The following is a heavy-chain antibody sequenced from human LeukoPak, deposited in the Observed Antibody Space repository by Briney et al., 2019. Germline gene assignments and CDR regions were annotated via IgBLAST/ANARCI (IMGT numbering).Heavy chain of an antibody. V-gene: IGHV3-21*01. CDR1: GFTFISYS. J-gene: IGHJ4*02. Sequence: TTGGSLKLSCAASGFTFISYSMNGVRQAPGKGLEWVSSISSSSSYIYYADSVKGRFTISRDNAKNSLYLQMNSLRAEDTAVYYCARPDCSSTSCESSFDYWGQGTLVTVSS. D-gene: IGHD2-2*01. CDR2: ISSSSSYI. CDR3: ARPDCSSTSCESSFDY.